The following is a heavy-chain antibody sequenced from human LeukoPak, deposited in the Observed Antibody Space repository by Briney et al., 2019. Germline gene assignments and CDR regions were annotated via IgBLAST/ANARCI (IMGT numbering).Heavy chain of an antibody. CDR3: ARDSSPDGGYSYGPYNWFDP. CDR2: IYYSGST. D-gene: IGHD5-18*01. Sequence: PSQTLSLTCTVSGGSISSGDYYWSWIRQPPGKGLEWIWYIYYSGSTYYNPSLKSRVTISVDTSKNQFSLKLSSVTAADTAVYYCARDSSPDGGYSYGPYNWFDPWGQGTLVTVSS. J-gene: IGHJ5*02. CDR1: GGSISSGDYY. V-gene: IGHV4-30-4*01.